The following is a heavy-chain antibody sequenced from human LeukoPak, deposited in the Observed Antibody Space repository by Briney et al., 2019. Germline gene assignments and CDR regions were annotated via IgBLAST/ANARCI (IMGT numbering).Heavy chain of an antibody. CDR1: GFTFSFYS. CDR3: ARGGDGSGSPLYYYYYYGMDV. D-gene: IGHD3-10*01. J-gene: IGHJ6*02. V-gene: IGHV3-21*01. Sequence: PGGSLRLSCAASGFTFSFYSMTWVRQAPGKGLEGVSSISSSSSYIYYADSVKGRFTISRDNAKNSLYLQMNSLRAEDTAVYYCARGGDGSGSPLYYYYYYGMDVWGQGTTVTVSS. CDR2: ISSSSSYI.